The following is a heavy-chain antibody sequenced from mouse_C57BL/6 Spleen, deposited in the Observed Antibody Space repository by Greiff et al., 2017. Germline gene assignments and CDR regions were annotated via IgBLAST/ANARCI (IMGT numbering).Heavy chain of an antibody. Sequence: VQLQQSGAELVRPGASVKLSCTASGFNIKDDYMHWVKQRPEQGLEWIGWIDPENGDTEYASKFQGKATITADTSSNTAYLQLSSLTSEDTAVYYCTPLGNYYAMDYWGQGTSVTVSS. D-gene: IGHD2-1*01. V-gene: IGHV14-4*01. CDR1: GFNIKDDY. J-gene: IGHJ4*01. CDR2: IDPENGDT. CDR3: TPLGNYYAMDY.